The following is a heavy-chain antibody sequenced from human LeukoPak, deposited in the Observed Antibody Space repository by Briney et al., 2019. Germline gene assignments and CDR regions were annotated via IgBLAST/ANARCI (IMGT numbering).Heavy chain of an antibody. D-gene: IGHD3-16*01. CDR2: IIPIFGTA. V-gene: IGHV1-69*05. CDR1: GGTFSSYA. J-gene: IGHJ3*02. Sequence: RASVKVSCKASGGTFSSYAISWVRQAPGQGLEWMGGIIPIFGTANYAQKFQGRVTITTDESTSTAYMELSSLRSEDTAVYYCARLRSPLLMRTDAFDIWGQGTMVTVSS. CDR3: ARLRSPLLMRTDAFDI.